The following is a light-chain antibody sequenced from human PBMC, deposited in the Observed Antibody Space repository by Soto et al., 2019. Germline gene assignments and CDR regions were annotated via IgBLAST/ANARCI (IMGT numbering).Light chain of an antibody. V-gene: IGKV4-1*01. Sequence: DIVMTQSPDSVAVSLGERATINCKSSQSVLYSPNNKNYLAWYQQKPGQPPKLLIYWASTRKSGVPDRFSGSGSGTDFTLTISSLQAEDVAVYYCQQYYSTPQTFGQGTKVDIK. CDR1: QSVLYSPNNKNY. J-gene: IGKJ1*01. CDR2: WAS. CDR3: QQYYSTPQT.